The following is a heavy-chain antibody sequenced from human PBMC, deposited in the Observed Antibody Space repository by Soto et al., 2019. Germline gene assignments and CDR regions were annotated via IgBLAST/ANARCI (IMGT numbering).Heavy chain of an antibody. V-gene: IGHV1-3*01. CDR3: ANEAGYDFWGGGMHV. Sequence: ASVKVSCKASGYTFTSYAMHWVRQAPGQRLEWMGWINAGNGNTKYSQKFQGRVTITRDTSASTAYMELSSLRSEDTAVYYCANEAGYDFWGGGMHVWGQGTTVTVSS. CDR1: GYTFTSYA. CDR2: INAGNGNT. D-gene: IGHD3-3*01. J-gene: IGHJ6*02.